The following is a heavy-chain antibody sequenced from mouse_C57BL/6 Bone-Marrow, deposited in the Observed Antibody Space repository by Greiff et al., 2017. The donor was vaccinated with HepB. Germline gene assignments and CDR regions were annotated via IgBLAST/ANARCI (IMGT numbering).Heavy chain of an antibody. CDR2: IYPSDSDT. D-gene: IGHD2-13*01. CDR1: GYTFTSYW. CDR3: ARNGDYVYWYFDV. V-gene: IGHV1-61*01. J-gene: IGHJ1*03. Sequence: VQLQQPGAELVRPGSSVKLSCKASGYTFTSYWMAWVKQRSGQGLEWIGNIYPSDSDTHYTQKFKDKATLTVDKSASTASMQLSSLTSEDSAVDYCARNGDYVYWYFDVWGTGTTVTVSS.